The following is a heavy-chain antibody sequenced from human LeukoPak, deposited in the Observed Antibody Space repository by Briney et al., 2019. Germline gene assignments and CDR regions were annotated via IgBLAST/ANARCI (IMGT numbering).Heavy chain of an antibody. CDR2: IEGTNT. D-gene: IGHD1-26*01. Sequence: PGGSLRLSCAASGFTFSTYAMTWIRQAPGKGLEWVSTIEGTNTYYADSMKGRFTISRDNSKNTLYLQMNSLRAEDTGVYYCARAVGPFDYWGQGTLVTVSS. J-gene: IGHJ4*02. CDR1: GFTFSTYA. V-gene: IGHV3-23*01. CDR3: ARAVGPFDY.